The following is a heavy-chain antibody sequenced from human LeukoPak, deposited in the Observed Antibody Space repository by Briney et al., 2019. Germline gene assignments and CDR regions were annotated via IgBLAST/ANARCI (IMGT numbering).Heavy chain of an antibody. Sequence: SETLSLTCTVSGGSISSYYWSWIRQPPGKGLEWIGYIYYSGSTNYNPSLKSRVTISVDTSKNQFSLKLSSVTAADTAVYYCARARDGYNSGYLDYWGQGTLVTVSS. D-gene: IGHD5-24*01. CDR3: ARARDGYNSGYLDY. V-gene: IGHV4-59*12. J-gene: IGHJ4*02. CDR2: IYYSGST. CDR1: GGSISSYY.